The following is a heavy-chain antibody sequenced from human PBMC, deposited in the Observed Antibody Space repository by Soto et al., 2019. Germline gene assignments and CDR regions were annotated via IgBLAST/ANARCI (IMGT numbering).Heavy chain of an antibody. CDR1: GGSISSYY. V-gene: IGHV4-59*01. CDR2: IYYSGST. Sequence: PSETLSLTCTVSGGSISSYYWSWIRQPPGKGLEWIGYIYYSGSTNYNPSLKSRVTISVDTSKNQFSLKLSSVTAADTAVYYCARGTPTYSSSWFPPFAYWGQGTLVTVSS. J-gene: IGHJ4*02. D-gene: IGHD6-13*01. CDR3: ARGTPTYSSSWFPPFAY.